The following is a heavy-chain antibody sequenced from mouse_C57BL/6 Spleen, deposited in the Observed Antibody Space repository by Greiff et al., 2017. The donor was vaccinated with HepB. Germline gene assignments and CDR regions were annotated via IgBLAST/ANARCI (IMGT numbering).Heavy chain of an antibody. CDR3: AREDSSGYDYAMDY. J-gene: IGHJ4*01. CDR1: GYTFTSYT. D-gene: IGHD3-2*02. CDR2: INPSSGYT. V-gene: IGHV1-4*01. Sequence: QVQLQQSGAELARPGASVKMSCKASGYTFTSYTMHWVKQRPGQGLEWIGYINPSSGYTKYNQKFKDKATLTADKSSSTAYMQLSSLTSEDSAVYYCAREDSSGYDYAMDYWGQGTSVTVSS.